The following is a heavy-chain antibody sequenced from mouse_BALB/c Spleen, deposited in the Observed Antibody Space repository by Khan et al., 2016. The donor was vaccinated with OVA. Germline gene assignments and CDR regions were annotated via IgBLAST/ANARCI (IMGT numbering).Heavy chain of an antibody. D-gene: IGHD2-4*01. CDR1: GFSLTTYG. Sequence: QVQLQQSGPGLVQPSQSLSITCTVSGFSLTTYGVHWVRQSPGKGLEWLGVIWSGGSTDYNAAFISRLSISKDSSKSQVFCKMNSLQVNDTAIYYCARNYDYDEGLAYWGQGTLVTVSA. CDR2: IWSGGST. CDR3: ARNYDYDEGLAY. V-gene: IGHV2-2*02. J-gene: IGHJ3*01.